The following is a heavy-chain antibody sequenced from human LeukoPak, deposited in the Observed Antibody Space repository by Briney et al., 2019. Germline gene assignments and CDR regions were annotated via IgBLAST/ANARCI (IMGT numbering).Heavy chain of an antibody. CDR3: ASWEDFDY. Sequence: ASVTVSCQASRYTFTEYYMHWLGQAPGQGLEWMGWINPNSGGTNYAQKFQGRVTMTRDTSISTAYMELSRLRSDDTAVYYCASWEDFDYWGQGTLVTVSS. CDR1: RYTFTEYY. J-gene: IGHJ4*02. D-gene: IGHD1-26*01. V-gene: IGHV1-2*02. CDR2: INPNSGGT.